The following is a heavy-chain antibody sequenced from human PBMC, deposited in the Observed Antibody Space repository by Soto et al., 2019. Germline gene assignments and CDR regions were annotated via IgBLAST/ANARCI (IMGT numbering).Heavy chain of an antibody. V-gene: IGHV3-53*04. J-gene: IGHJ6*02. CDR3: ARAVPDYYDSSGHYYYYGMDV. CDR1: GFTVSSNY. Sequence: EVQLVESGGGLVQPGGSLRLSCAASGFTVSSNYMSWVRQAPGKGLEWVSVIYSGGSTYYADSVKGRFTISRHNSKNTLYLQMNSLRAEDTAVYYCARAVPDYYDSSGHYYYYGMDVWGQGTTVTVSS. D-gene: IGHD3-22*01. CDR2: IYSGGST.